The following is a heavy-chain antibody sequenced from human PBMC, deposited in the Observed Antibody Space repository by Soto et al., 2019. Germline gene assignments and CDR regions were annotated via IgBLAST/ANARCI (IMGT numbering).Heavy chain of an antibody. CDR1: GGSISSYY. D-gene: IGHD3-16*01. CDR3: ARHGIGGGESYYSSMDV. J-gene: IGHJ6*03. Sequence: PSETLSLTCTVSGGSISSYYWSWIRQPPGKGLEWIGYIYYSGSTNYNPSLKSRVTISVDTSKNQFSLKLSSVTAADTAVYYCARHGIGGGESYYSSMDVWGKGTTVTFS. CDR2: IYYSGST. V-gene: IGHV4-59*08.